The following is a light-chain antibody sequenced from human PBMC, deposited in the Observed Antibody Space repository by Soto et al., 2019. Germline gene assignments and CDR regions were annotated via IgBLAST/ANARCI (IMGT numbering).Light chain of an antibody. J-gene: IGLJ3*02. CDR1: SSVVGGYTY. CDR3: CSYAGSRV. Sequence: QSVLTQPRSVSGSPGQSVTISCTASSSVVGGYTYVSWYQQHPGKAPKLIIYDMSKRPSGVPDRFSGSKSGNTASLTISGLQAEDEADYYCCSYAGSRVFGGGTKVTVL. CDR2: DMS. V-gene: IGLV2-11*01.